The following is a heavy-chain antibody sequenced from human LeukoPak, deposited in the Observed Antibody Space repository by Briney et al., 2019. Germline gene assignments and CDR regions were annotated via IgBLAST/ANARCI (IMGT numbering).Heavy chain of an antibody. V-gene: IGHV4-4*02. D-gene: IGHD1-26*01. CDR3: TRESGAFSPFGF. J-gene: IGHJ4*02. CDR1: GGSILTTNW. Sequence: SETLSLTCAVSGGSILTTNWWSRVRPPPGKGLEWIGEVHLSGASNYNPSLKSRVNMSIDKSKNQLSLELTSVTAADTAIYYCTRESGAFSPFGFWGQGTLVTVSS. CDR2: VHLSGAS.